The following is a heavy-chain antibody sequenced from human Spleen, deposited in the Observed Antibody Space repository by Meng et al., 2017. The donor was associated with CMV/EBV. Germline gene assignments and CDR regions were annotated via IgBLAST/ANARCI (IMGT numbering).Heavy chain of an antibody. V-gene: IGHV3-20*04. CDR2: INWNGGST. CDR1: GFTFDDYG. D-gene: IGHD1-1*01. Sequence: GESLKISCAASGFTFDDYGMSWVRQAPGKGLEWVSGINWNGGSTGYGDSVKGRFTISRDNAKNSLFLQMNSLRAEDTAVYYCARDNEFRSYYAMDVWGQGTTVTVSS. J-gene: IGHJ6*02. CDR3: ARDNEFRSYYAMDV.